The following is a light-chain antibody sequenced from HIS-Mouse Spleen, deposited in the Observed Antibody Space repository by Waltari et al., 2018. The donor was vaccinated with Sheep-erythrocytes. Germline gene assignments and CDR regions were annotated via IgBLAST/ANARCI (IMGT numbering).Light chain of an antibody. J-gene: IGLJ2*01. CDR2: QDS. CDR1: KLGDKY. CDR3: QAWDSSTGVV. V-gene: IGLV3-1*01. Sequence: SYELTQPPSVSVSPGQTASITCSGDKLGDKYACWYQQKPGQSPVLVIYQDSKRPSGIPEGLSGSNSGNKATLTISGTQAMDEADYYCQAWDSSTGVVFGGGTKLTVL.